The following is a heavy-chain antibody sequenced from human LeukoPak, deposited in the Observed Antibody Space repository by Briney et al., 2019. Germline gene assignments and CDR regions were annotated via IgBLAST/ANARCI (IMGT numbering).Heavy chain of an antibody. V-gene: IGHV3-30*18. CDR1: GFTFSTFN. CDR2: LSSDGRTT. D-gene: IGHD3-22*01. J-gene: IGHJ4*02. CDR3: AKSYYYHSASFDY. Sequence: RESLRLSCAASGFTFSTFNMHWVRQAPGKGLEWVAVLSSDGRTTYYAQNVQGRFTLSRDNSKNTLSLQMNSLRAEDTAVYYCAKSYYYHSASFDYWGQGTLVTVSS.